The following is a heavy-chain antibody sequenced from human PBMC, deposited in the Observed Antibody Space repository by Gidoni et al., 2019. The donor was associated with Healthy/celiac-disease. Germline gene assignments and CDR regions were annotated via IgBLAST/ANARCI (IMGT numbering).Heavy chain of an antibody. V-gene: IGHV3-21*01. D-gene: IGHD2-2*01. CDR3: ARDEPAVVPANDAFDI. Sequence: VRQAPGQGLEWVSSISSSSSYIYYADSVKGRFTISRDNAKNSLYLQMNSLRAEDTAVYYCARDEPAVVPANDAFDIWGQGTMVTVSS. J-gene: IGHJ3*02. CDR2: ISSSSSYI.